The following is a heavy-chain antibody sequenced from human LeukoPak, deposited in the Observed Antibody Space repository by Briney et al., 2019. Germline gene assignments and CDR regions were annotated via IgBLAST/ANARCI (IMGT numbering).Heavy chain of an antibody. D-gene: IGHD6-13*01. CDR2: ISNSSSYI. J-gene: IGHJ4*02. CDR1: GFTFSSYS. Sequence: PGGSLRLSCAASGFTFSSYSMNWVRQAPGKGLEWVSSISNSSSYIYYADSVKGRFTISRDNAKNSLYLQMNSLRAEDTAVYYCARGSWLAVGARGASFDYWGQGTLVTVSS. V-gene: IGHV3-21*01. CDR3: ARGSWLAVGARGASFDY.